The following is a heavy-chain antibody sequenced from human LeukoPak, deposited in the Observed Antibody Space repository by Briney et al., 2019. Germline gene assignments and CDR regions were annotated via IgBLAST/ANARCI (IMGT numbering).Heavy chain of an antibody. CDR3: ARGAPGSYCSGGSCPYFDY. CDR2: MNPNSGNT. CDR1: AYTFTSYD. Sequence: GASVKVSCKASAYTFTSYDINWVRQATGQGLEWMGWMNPNSGNTGYAQKFQGRVAMTRNTSISTAYMELRSLRSEDTAVYYCARGAPGSYCSGGSCPYFDYWGQGTLISVSS. D-gene: IGHD2-15*01. J-gene: IGHJ4*02. V-gene: IGHV1-8*01.